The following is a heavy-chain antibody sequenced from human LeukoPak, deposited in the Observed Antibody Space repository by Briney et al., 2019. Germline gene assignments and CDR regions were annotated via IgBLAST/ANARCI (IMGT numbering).Heavy chain of an antibody. CDR2: IYYSGST. CDR1: GGSISSYY. Sequence: SETLSLTCTVSGGSISSYYWSWIRQPPGKGLEWIGYIYYSGSTNYNPSLKSRVTISVDTSKNQFSLKLSSVTAPDTAVYYCARDQTYYDILTGYYYYYGMDVWGQGTTVTVSS. D-gene: IGHD3-9*01. J-gene: IGHJ6*02. CDR3: ARDQTYYDILTGYYYYYGMDV. V-gene: IGHV4-59*01.